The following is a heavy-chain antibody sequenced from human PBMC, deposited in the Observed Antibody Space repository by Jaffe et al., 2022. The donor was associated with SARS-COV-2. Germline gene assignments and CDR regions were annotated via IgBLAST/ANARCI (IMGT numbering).Heavy chain of an antibody. Sequence: QVQLQESGPGLVKPSQTLSLTCTVSGGSISSGGYYWSWIRQHPGKGLEWIGYIYYSGSTYYNPSLKSRVTISVDTSKNQFSLKLSSVTAADTAVYYCARDKGYCSGGSCQGRGTRYYYGMDVWGQGTTVTVSS. CDR2: IYYSGST. J-gene: IGHJ6*02. CDR1: GGSISSGGYY. D-gene: IGHD2-15*01. V-gene: IGHV4-31*03. CDR3: ARDKGYCSGGSCQGRGTRYYYGMDV.